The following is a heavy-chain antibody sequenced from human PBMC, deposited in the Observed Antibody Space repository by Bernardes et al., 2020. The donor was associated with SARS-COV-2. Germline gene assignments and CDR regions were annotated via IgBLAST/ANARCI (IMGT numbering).Heavy chain of an antibody. V-gene: IGHV3-74*01. CDR3: ARARGYSGYDFDL. D-gene: IGHD5-12*01. CDR1: GFTFSSYW. Sequence: GSLRLSCAASGFTFSSYWMHWVRQAPGKGLVWVSRINSDGSSTSYADSVKGRFTISRDNAKNTLYLQMNSLRAEDTAVYYCARARGYSGYDFDLWGRGTLVTVSS. CDR2: INSDGSST. J-gene: IGHJ2*01.